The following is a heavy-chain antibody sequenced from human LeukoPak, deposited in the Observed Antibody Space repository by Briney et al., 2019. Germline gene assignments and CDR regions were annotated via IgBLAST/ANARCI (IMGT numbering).Heavy chain of an antibody. V-gene: IGHV3-7*04. J-gene: IGHJ4*02. CDR1: GFTVSSNY. CDR3: ARENFQY. CDR2: IKPDGSDQ. Sequence: GGSLRLSCAGSGFTVSSNYMSWVRQAPGKGLEWVANIKPDGSDQYYVDSVKGRFTISRDNAKNSLYLQMNSLRAEDTAVYYCARENFQYWAQGTLVTVSS.